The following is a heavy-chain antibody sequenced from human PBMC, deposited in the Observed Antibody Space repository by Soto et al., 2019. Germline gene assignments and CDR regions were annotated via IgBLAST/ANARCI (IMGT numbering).Heavy chain of an antibody. Sequence: ESLKISCKVSGDIFNSNWIAWVRQRPGRGLEWMGIIYPIDSDTRYSPSFQGQVTISVDRSVNSAFLQWRSLKASDTATYYCARRSAVTTFYFYGMDVWGQGTTVTVSS. CDR1: GDIFNSNW. V-gene: IGHV5-51*01. J-gene: IGHJ6*01. CDR2: IYPIDSDT. CDR3: ARRSAVTTFYFYGMDV. D-gene: IGHD4-17*01.